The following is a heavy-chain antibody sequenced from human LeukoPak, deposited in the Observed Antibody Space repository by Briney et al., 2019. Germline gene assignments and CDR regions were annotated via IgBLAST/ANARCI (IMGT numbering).Heavy chain of an antibody. J-gene: IGHJ4*02. D-gene: IGHD3-10*01. CDR3: AKLAKYFFGSETFYFFEH. CDR2: IRYDGSNK. V-gene: IGHV3-30*02. Sequence: GGSLRLSCAASGFTFSDYYMSWIRQAPGKGLEWVTFIRYDGSNKFYADSVKGRFTISRDNSKNMLYLQMNSLRAEDTAVYYCAKLAKYFFGSETFYFFEHWGQGTPVTASS. CDR1: GFTFSDYY.